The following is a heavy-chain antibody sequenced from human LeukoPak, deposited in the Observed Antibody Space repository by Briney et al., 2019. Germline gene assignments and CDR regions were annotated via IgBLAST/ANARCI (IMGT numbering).Heavy chain of an antibody. Sequence: SQTLSLTCTVSGGSISSGDYYWSWIRQPPGKGLEWIGYIYYSGSTYYNPSLKSRVTISVDTSKNQFSLKLSSVTAADTAVYYCARGDFDQPYFDYWGQGTLVILSS. CDR2: IYYSGST. J-gene: IGHJ4*02. CDR3: ARGDFDQPYFDY. D-gene: IGHD3-9*01. V-gene: IGHV4-30-4*08. CDR1: GGSISSGDYY.